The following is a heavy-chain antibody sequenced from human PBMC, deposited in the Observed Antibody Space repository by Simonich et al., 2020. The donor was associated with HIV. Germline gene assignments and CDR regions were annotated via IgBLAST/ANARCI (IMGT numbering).Heavy chain of an antibody. V-gene: IGHV1-2*06. CDR1: GYTFTDYN. Sequence: QVQLVQSGAEVKKPGASVKVSCKASGYTFTDYNIHWVRQAPGQGLEGRERVNPNSGGTDYPQKFKGRVTMTRDKSINTAYMELSRLRSDDTAFYYCATHGPGSYSSALDIWGQGTMVTVSS. CDR3: ATHGPGSYSSALDI. D-gene: IGHD1-26*01. CDR2: VNPNSGGT. J-gene: IGHJ3*02.